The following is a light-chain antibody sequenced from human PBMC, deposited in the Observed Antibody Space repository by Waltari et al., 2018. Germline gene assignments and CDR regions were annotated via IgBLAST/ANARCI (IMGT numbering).Light chain of an antibody. Sequence: SSELTQDPAVSVALGQTVRITCQGDSLRRSFASWYQQKPGQAPVLVAYGKNNRPSGIPDRFSVSTSGNTASLTITGAQAEDEADYYCNSRDSTSKRLLFGGGTKLSVL. CDR3: NSRDSTSKRLL. CDR1: SLRRSF. V-gene: IGLV3-19*01. CDR2: GKN. J-gene: IGLJ2*01.